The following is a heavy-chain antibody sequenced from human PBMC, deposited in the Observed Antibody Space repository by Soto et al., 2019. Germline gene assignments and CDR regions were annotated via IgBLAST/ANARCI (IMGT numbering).Heavy chain of an antibody. D-gene: IGHD3-10*01. CDR1: GGSFSGYY. J-gene: IGHJ4*02. Sequence: SETLSLTCAVYGGSFSGYYWSWIRQPPGKGLEWIGEINHSGSTNYNPSLKSRVTISVDTSKNQFSLILSSVTAADTAVFYCARGPLSLVRGVITLNSYFDYWGQGTLVTVSS. V-gene: IGHV4-34*01. CDR3: ARGPLSLVRGVITLNSYFDY. CDR2: INHSGST.